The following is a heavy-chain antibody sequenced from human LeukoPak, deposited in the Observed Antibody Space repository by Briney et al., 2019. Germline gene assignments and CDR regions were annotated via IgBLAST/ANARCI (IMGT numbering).Heavy chain of an antibody. CDR2: INPNSGGT. CDR3: ARGANKWLLAGPFDY. J-gene: IGHJ4*02. Sequence: PWASVKVSCKASGYTFTGYYMHWVRQAPGQGLEWMGWINPNSGGTNYAQKFQGRVTMTRDTSISTAYMELSRLRSDDTAVYYCARGANKWLLAGPFDYWGQGTLVTVSS. CDR1: GYTFTGYY. V-gene: IGHV1-2*02. D-gene: IGHD3-22*01.